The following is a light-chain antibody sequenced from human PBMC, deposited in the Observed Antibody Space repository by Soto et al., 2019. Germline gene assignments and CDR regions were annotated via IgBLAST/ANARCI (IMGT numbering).Light chain of an antibody. J-gene: IGKJ1*01. V-gene: IGKV1-9*01. CDR1: QGICSY. Sequence: DIQLTQSPSFLSASVGDRVTITCRASQGICSYLAWYQQKPGRAPKLLIYAASTLQSGVPSRFSGSGSGTEFTLTISSLQPEDFATYYCQHHNSYPWTFGQGTKVEIK. CDR3: QHHNSYPWT. CDR2: AAS.